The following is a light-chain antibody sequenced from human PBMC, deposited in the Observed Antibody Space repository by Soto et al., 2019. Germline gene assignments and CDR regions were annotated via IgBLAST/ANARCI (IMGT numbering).Light chain of an antibody. CDR1: SSDVGGYNF. J-gene: IGLJ1*01. CDR3: SSYTITTALV. V-gene: IGLV2-14*01. CDR2: EVS. Sequence: QSVLTQPASVSGSPGQSITISCTGTSSDVGGYNFVSWYRQHPGKAPKLMISEVSNRPSGVSNRFSGSKSGNTASLTISGLQTEDEADYYCSSYTITTALVFGSGTKVTVL.